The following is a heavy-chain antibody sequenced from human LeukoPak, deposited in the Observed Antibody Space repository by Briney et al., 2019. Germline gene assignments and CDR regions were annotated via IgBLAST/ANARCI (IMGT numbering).Heavy chain of an antibody. Sequence: PSETLSLTCTVSGGSISSSSYYWGWIRQPPGKGPEWIGSIYHSGSTYYNPSLKSRVTISVDTSKNQFSLKLSSVTAADTAVYYCARVDYYDSSGYPGNWYFDLWGRGTLVTVSS. D-gene: IGHD3-22*01. V-gene: IGHV4-39*07. J-gene: IGHJ2*01. CDR1: GGSISSSSYY. CDR3: ARVDYYDSSGYPGNWYFDL. CDR2: IYHSGST.